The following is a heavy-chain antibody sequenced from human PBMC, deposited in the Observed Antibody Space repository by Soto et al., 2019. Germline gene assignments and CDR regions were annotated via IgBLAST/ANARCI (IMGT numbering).Heavy chain of an antibody. V-gene: IGHV1-3*01. CDR2: INAGNGNT. CDR3: ARVPPGIAALADY. J-gene: IGHJ4*02. CDR1: GYTFTSYA. D-gene: IGHD6-25*01. Sequence: QVQLVQSGAEVKKPGASVKVSFKASGYTFTSYAMHWVRQAPGQGLEWMGWINAGNGNTKYSQKFQGRVTITRDTSASTAYMELSSLRSEDTAVYYCARVPPGIAALADYWGQGTLVTVSS.